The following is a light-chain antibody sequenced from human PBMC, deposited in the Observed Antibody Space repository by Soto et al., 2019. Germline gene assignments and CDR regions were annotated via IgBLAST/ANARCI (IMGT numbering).Light chain of an antibody. CDR1: RAISDC. J-gene: IGKJ4*01. V-gene: IGKV1-12*01. Sequence: DIQMTQSPSSVSASVGDRVTITCPASRAISDCLAWHQQKPGEAPKLLIYAATTLHSGVPSRFSGSGSGTDFTLTISSLQPEDFATYYCQQGHTFPLTFGGGTKVEMK. CDR3: QQGHTFPLT. CDR2: AAT.